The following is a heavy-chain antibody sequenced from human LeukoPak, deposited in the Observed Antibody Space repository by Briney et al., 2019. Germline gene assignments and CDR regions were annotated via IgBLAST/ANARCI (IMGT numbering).Heavy chain of an antibody. CDR3: ARGDSDYYFDY. D-gene: IGHD2-21*01. CDR1: GGSFSGYY. J-gene: IGHJ4*02. CDR2: INHSGST. Sequence: SETLSLTCAVYGGSFSGYYWSWIRQPPGKGLEWFGEINHSGSTNYNPSLKSRVTISVDTSKNQFSLKLSSVTAADTAVYYCARGDSDYYFDYWGQGTLVTVSS. V-gene: IGHV4-34*01.